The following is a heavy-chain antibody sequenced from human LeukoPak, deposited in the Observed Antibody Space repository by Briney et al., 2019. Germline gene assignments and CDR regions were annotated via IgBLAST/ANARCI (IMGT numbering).Heavy chain of an antibody. V-gene: IGHV3-48*02. J-gene: IGHJ4*02. CDR2: IDGSGDTI. CDR3: SRRFDC. CDR1: GFTFSSYA. Sequence: GGSLRLSYAVSGFTFSSYAMYWVRLAPGKGLEWVSYIDGSGDTIYYADSVKGRFTISRDNAKNSLDLQMNSLRDEDTAVYYCSRRFDCWGQGTLVTVSS.